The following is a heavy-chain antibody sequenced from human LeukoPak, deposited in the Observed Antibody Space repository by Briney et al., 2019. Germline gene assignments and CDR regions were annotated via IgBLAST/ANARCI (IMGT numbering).Heavy chain of an antibody. V-gene: IGHV3-30*18. D-gene: IGHD6-6*01. Sequence: GGSLRLSCAASGFTFSSYGMRWVRQAPGKGLEWVAVISYDGSNKYYADSVKGRFTISRDNSKNTLYLQMNSLRAEDTAVYYCAKALARPGYYYGMDVWGQGTTVTVSS. CDR1: GFTFSSYG. CDR2: ISYDGSNK. J-gene: IGHJ6*02. CDR3: AKALARPGYYYGMDV.